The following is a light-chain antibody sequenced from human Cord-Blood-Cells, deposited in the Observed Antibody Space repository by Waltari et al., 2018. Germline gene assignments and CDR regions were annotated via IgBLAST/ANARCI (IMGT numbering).Light chain of an antibody. V-gene: IGLV2-11*01. J-gene: IGLJ1*01. CDR2: DVS. CDR1: SSDVGGYNY. Sequence: QSALTQPRPVSGSPGQSVTISCTGTSSDVGGYNYVSWYQQHPGKAPELMIYDVSKRPSGVADRFSGSKSGNTASLTISGLQGEDEADYYCCSYAGSYTYDYVFGTGTKVTVL. CDR3: CSYAGSYTYDYV.